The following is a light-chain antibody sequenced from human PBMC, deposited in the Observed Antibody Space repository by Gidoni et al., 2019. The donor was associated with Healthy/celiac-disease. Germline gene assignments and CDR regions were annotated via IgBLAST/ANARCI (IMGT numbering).Light chain of an antibody. CDR2: DVS. CDR1: SSDGGGYNY. CDR3: CSYAGSYTVV. Sequence: QSALTQPRSMSGSPAQAVTISCTGTSSDGGGYNYVSWYHQHPGKAPKLMIYDVSKRPSGVPDRFSGSKSGNTASLTISGLQAEDEAEYYCCSYAGSYTVVFGGGTKLTVL. J-gene: IGLJ2*01. V-gene: IGLV2-11*01.